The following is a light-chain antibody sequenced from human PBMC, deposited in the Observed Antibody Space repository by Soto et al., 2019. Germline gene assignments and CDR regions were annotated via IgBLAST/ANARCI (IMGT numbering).Light chain of an antibody. CDR1: QSISTS. CDR2: AAS. Sequence: IRVTRWACSQSASVGDRVNITCRASQSISTSLNWYQQKPGKAPKLLIYAASSLQSXVPSRFSGSGSGTDFTLTISSLQPEDFATYYCQQSYSTPVTFGQGTKVDIK. V-gene: IGKV1-39*01. CDR3: QQSYSTPVT. J-gene: IGKJ1*01.